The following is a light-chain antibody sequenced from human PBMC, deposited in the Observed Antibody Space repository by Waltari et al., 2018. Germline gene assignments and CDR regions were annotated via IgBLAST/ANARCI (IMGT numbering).Light chain of an antibody. J-gene: IGLJ7*01. V-gene: IGLV1-51*02. CDR1: SYNIWNNY. CDR3: GTWDSSLSGAV. Sequence: QSVLTQPPSVSAAPGQRVTISCSGGSYNIWNNYVSWYRQFPGTAPKLLIYENTERPSGIPGRFSGSKSGTSATLDITGLQAGDEADYYCGTWDSSLSGAVFGGGTHLTVL. CDR2: ENT.